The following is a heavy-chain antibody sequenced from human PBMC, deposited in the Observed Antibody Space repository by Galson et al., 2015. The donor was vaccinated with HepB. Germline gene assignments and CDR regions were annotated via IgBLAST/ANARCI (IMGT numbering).Heavy chain of an antibody. CDR3: AKALVLRRGGVDAFDI. V-gene: IGHV3-43*01. J-gene: IGHJ3*02. Sequence: SLRLSCAASGLTFDDYTMHWVRQAPGRGLEWVSLISWDGGSTYYADSVKGRFTISRDNSKNSLYLQMNSLRTEDTALYYCAKALVLRRGGVDAFDIWGQGTMVTVSS. CDR2: ISWDGGST. D-gene: IGHD2/OR15-2a*01. CDR1: GLTFDDYT.